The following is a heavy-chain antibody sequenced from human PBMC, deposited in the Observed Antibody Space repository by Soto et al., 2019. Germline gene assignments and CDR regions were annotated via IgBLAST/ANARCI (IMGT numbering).Heavy chain of an antibody. J-gene: IGHJ6*02. CDR1: GYTFTSYG. CDR2: ISAYNGNT. D-gene: IGHD6-19*01. V-gene: IGHV1-18*04. Sequence: QVQLVQSGAEVKKPGASVKVSCKASGYTFTSYGISWVRQAPGQGLEWMGWISAYNGNTNYAQKLQGRVTMTTDTPTSTAYMELRSLRSDDTAVYYCARDGNRYSSGWTIYYYYGMDVWGQGTTVTVSS. CDR3: ARDGNRYSSGWTIYYYYGMDV.